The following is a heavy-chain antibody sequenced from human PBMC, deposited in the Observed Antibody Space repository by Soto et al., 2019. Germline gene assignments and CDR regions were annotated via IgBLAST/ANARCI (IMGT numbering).Heavy chain of an antibody. CDR1: GFTFSDHY. CDR3: ARDVYYDFWSGYGMDV. D-gene: IGHD3-3*01. V-gene: IGHV3-72*01. Sequence: EVQLVESGGGLVQPGGSLRLSCAASGFTFSDHYMDWVRQAPGKGLEWVGRTRNKANSYTTEYAASVKGRFNISRDDSKNSLYLKMNSLKTEDTAVYYCARDVYYDFWSGYGMDVWGQGTTVTVSS. CDR2: TRNKANSYTT. J-gene: IGHJ6*02.